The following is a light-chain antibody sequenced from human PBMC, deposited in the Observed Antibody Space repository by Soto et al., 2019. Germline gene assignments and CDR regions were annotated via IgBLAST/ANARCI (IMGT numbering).Light chain of an antibody. V-gene: IGLV2-23*01. CDR1: SSDVGSYNL. Sequence: QSALTQPASVSGSPGQSITISCTGTSSDVGSYNLVSWYQQHPGKAPKLMIYEGSKRPSGVSNRFSGSKSGNTASLTISGLQAEDEADHYCCSYAGSRGVVFGGGTK. CDR3: CSYAGSRGVV. J-gene: IGLJ2*01. CDR2: EGS.